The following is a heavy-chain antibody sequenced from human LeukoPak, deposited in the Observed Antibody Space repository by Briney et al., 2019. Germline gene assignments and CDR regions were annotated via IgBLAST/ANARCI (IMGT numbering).Heavy chain of an antibody. Sequence: NPSETLSLTCTVSGGSISSSSYYWGWIRQPPGKGLEWIGSIYYSGSAYYNPSLKSRVTISVDTSKNQFSLKLSSVTAADTAVYYCASTNKATVILFDYWGQGTLVTVSS. D-gene: IGHD4-17*01. CDR3: ASTNKATVILFDY. V-gene: IGHV4-39*07. CDR1: GGSISSSSYY. J-gene: IGHJ4*02. CDR2: IYYSGSA.